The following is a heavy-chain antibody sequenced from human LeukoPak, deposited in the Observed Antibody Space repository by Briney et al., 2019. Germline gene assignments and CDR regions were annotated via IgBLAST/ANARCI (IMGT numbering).Heavy chain of an antibody. V-gene: IGHV3-23*01. CDR2: ISGSGGGT. J-gene: IGHJ4*02. D-gene: IGHD3-16*01. CDR1: GFTFSRYA. Sequence: PGVSLRLSCAASGFTFSRYAMSWVRQAPGKGLEWVSGISGSGGGTYYADSGKGRFTISRDNSKNTVYLQMNSLRAEDTAVYYCAKDDRARYYWGQGTLVTVSS. CDR3: AKDDRARYY.